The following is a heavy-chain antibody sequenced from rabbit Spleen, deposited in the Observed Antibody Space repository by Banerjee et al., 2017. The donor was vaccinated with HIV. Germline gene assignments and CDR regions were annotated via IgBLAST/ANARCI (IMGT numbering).Heavy chain of an antibody. CDR2: IAGSSSGFT. D-gene: IGHD6-1*01. V-gene: IGHV1S45*01. Sequence: QEQLVESGGDLVQPEGSLALTCKASGFSFSSSDYICWVRQAPGKGLEWISCIAGSSSGFTYSATWAKGRFTISKTSSTTVTLQMTSLTVADTATYFCARDVGTYDYIDGVFNLWGQGTLVTVS. J-gene: IGHJ4*01. CDR1: GFSFSSSDY. CDR3: ARDVGTYDYIDGVFNL.